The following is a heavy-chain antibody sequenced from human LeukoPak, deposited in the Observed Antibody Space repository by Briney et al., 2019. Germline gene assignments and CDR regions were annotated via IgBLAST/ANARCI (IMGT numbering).Heavy chain of an antibody. J-gene: IGHJ4*02. CDR3: ARERRDPTGMVLHDY. Sequence: SETLSLTCTVSGGSISSYYWSWIRQPPGKGLEWIGYIYYSGSTNYNPSLKSRVTISVDTSKNQFSLKLSSVTAADTAVYYCARERRDPTGMVLHDYWGQGTLVTVSS. V-gene: IGHV4-59*01. CDR2: IYYSGST. D-gene: IGHD4/OR15-4a*01. CDR1: GGSISSYY.